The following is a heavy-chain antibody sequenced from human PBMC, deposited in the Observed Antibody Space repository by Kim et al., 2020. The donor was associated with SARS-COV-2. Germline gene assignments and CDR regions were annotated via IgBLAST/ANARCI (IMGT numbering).Heavy chain of an antibody. D-gene: IGHD3-10*01. CDR3: ARGEGYYGSGSYCY. V-gene: IGHV4-39*01. J-gene: IGHJ4*02. Sequence: NPSLKSLVPISVDTSKNQFSLRLSSVTAADTAVYYCARGEGYYGSGSYCYWGQGTLVTVSS.